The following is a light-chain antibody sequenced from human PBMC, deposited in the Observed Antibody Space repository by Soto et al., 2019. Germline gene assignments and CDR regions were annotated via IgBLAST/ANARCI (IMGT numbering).Light chain of an antibody. CDR1: GSDVGAYTY. V-gene: IGLV2-8*01. CDR2: GVT. Sequence: QSVLTQPPSASLSPGQSVTISCTGTGSDVGAYTYVSWYQQHPGKAPKLMIYGVTERPSGVPDRFSGSKSGNTASLTVSGLQTEDEAYYYYCSSYAGSNNYVFGTGTKVTVL. CDR3: SSYAGSNNYV. J-gene: IGLJ1*01.